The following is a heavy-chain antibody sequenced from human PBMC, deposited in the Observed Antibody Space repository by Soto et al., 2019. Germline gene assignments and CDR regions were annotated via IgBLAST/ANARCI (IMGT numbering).Heavy chain of an antibody. D-gene: IGHD5-18*01. Sequence: PSETLSLTCTFSVVSINSGDYYCSWIRQPPGKGLEWIGYIYYSGSTYYNPSLKSRVTISVDTSKNQFSLKLSSVTAADTAVYYCARVSYGGKFEYWGQGTLVTVSS. CDR2: IYYSGST. CDR3: ARVSYGGKFEY. CDR1: VVSINSGDYY. J-gene: IGHJ4*02. V-gene: IGHV4-30-4*02.